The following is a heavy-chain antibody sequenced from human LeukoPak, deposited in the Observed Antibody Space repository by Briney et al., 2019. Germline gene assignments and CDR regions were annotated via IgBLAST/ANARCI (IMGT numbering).Heavy chain of an antibody. CDR1: GGTFSSYA. CDR3: AKGWLENYYYYYMDV. Sequence: SVKVSCKASGGTFSSYAISWVRQAPGQGLEWMGGIIPIFGTANYAQKLQGRVTITADKSTSTAYMELSSLRSEDTAVYYCAKGWLENYYYYYMDVWGKGTTVTVSS. D-gene: IGHD3-10*01. J-gene: IGHJ6*03. CDR2: IIPIFGTA. V-gene: IGHV1-69*06.